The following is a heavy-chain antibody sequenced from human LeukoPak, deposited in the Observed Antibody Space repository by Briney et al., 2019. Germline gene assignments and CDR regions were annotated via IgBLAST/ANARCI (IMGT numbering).Heavy chain of an antibody. CDR3: AGRRREAAAFDH. J-gene: IGHJ4*02. Sequence: PGESLRLSCAASGFTGINNYMSWVRLAPGKGREWVSRLHRGGNTYYAESVKGGFSISTDNSKNTLYLQMNSLRVEDTAVYYCAGRRREAAAFDHWGQGTLVTVSS. CDR2: LHRGGNT. V-gene: IGHV3-66*01. CDR1: GFTGINNY. D-gene: IGHD6-13*01.